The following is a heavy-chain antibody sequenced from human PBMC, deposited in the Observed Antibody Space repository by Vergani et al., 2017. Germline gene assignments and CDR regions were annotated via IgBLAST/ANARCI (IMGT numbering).Heavy chain of an antibody. CDR2: INPSGGHT. CDR3: ARGDYGILTGYRY. J-gene: IGHJ4*02. D-gene: IGHD3-9*01. V-gene: IGHV1-46*03. CDR1: GYTFSNYY. Sequence: QLQVVQSGAELKKSGASVKVSCKTSGYTFSNYYMHWVRQAPGQGLEWMGIINPSGGHTNYAQKFQGRVTMTRDTSTSTVYMELSSLRSEDTAIYYCARGDYGILTGYRYWGQGTLVTVSA.